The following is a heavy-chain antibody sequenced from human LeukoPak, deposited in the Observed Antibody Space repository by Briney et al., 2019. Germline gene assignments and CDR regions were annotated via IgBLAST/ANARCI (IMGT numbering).Heavy chain of an antibody. V-gene: IGHV3-53*01. J-gene: IGHJ4*02. CDR1: GLTVSSNF. Sequence: GGSLRLSCAASGLTVSSNFMSWVRQAPGKGPEWVSVIYSGGYPYYADSVKGRFTISRDIAENTVYLEMTSLRAEDTAVYYCTRGGAGFYYFDDWGQGTLVTVSS. D-gene: IGHD6-19*01. CDR2: IYSGGYP. CDR3: TRGGAGFYYFDD.